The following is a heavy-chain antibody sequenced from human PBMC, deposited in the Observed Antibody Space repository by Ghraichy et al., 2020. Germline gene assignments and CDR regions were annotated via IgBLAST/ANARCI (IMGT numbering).Heavy chain of an antibody. CDR1: GFTFSDYY. J-gene: IGHJ4*02. Sequence: GGSRRLSCAASGFTFSDYYMSWIRQAPGKGLEWVSYISSSSSYTNYADSVKGRFTISSDNAKNSLYLQMNSLRAEDTAVYYCARGKYLGYSSSWLYDYWGQGTLVTVSS. CDR3: ARGKYLGYSSSWLYDY. V-gene: IGHV3-11*06. D-gene: IGHD6-13*01. CDR2: ISSSSSYT.